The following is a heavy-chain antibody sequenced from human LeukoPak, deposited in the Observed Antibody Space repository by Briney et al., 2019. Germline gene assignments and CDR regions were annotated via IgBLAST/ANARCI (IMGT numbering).Heavy chain of an antibody. CDR3: ARDAVAALRPETYYYYYMDV. Sequence: MSSETLSLTCTVSGGSISSSSYYWGWIRQPPGKGLEWIGSIYYSGSTYYNPSLKSRVTISVDTSKKQFSLKLSSVTAADTAVYYCARDAVAALRPETYYYYYMDVWGKGTTVTISS. J-gene: IGHJ6*03. D-gene: IGHD6-19*01. CDR1: GGSISSSSYY. CDR2: IYYSGST. V-gene: IGHV4-39*07.